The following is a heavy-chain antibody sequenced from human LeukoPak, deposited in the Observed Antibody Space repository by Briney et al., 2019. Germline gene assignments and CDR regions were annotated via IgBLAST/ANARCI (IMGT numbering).Heavy chain of an antibody. CDR1: GFTFSSSW. D-gene: IGHD1-14*01. J-gene: IGHJ4*02. CDR2: VNGDGTGT. CDR3: ARYADGIFY. V-gene: IGHV3-74*01. Sequence: GGSLRLSCAASGFTFSSSWMHWVRQAPGKGLIWVSRVNGDGTGTIYADSVKGRFTISRDNAKNTLYLQMNSLRAEDTAAYYCARYADGIFYWGQGTLVTVSS.